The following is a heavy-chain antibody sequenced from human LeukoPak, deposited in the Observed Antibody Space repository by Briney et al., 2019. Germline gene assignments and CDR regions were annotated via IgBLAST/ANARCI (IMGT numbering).Heavy chain of an antibody. J-gene: IGHJ4*02. V-gene: IGHV4-4*07. Sequence: SETLSLTCTVSGGSISSYYWSWIRQPAGKGLEWIGRIYTSGSTNYNPSLKSRVTMSVNTSKNQFSLKLSSVTAADTAVYYCAGAGRITIFGVAKDQFDYWGQGTLVTVSS. CDR3: AGAGRITIFGVAKDQFDY. CDR2: IYTSGST. D-gene: IGHD3-3*01. CDR1: GGSISSYY.